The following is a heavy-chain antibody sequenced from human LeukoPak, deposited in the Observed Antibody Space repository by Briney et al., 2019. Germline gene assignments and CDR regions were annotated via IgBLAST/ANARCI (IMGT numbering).Heavy chain of an antibody. D-gene: IGHD1-14*01. J-gene: IGHJ4*02. CDR2: IFPSGST. Sequence: SETLSLTWTVYGYSIRSGYYWGWIRQPPGKGLEWIGSIFPSGSTYYNPSLKSRLTVSVDTSKNQFSLKLSSVTAADTAVYYCARERYPGGPETKPYFDYWGQGTLVTVSS. V-gene: IGHV4-38-2*02. CDR1: GYSIRSGYY. CDR3: ARERYPGGPETKPYFDY.